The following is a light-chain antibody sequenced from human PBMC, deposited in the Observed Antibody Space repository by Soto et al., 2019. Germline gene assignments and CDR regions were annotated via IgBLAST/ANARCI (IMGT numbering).Light chain of an antibody. V-gene: IGKV4-1*01. J-gene: IGKJ2*01. CDR3: QQYYSTPYT. Sequence: DIVMTQSPDSLAVSLGERATINCKSSQSVLYNSNNKNYLTWYQQKPGQPPKLLISWASTRESGVPDRFSGSGSWTDFTLTISSLRAEDVAVYYCQQYYSTPYTFGQGTKLEIK. CDR1: QSVLYNSNNKNY. CDR2: WAS.